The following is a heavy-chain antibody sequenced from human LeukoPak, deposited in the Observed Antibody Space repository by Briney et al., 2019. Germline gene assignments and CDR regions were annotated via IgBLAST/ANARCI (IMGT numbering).Heavy chain of an antibody. CDR2: IFRDGST. CDR1: GFAVSSNY. CDR3: AELGITMIGGV. V-gene: IGHV3-53*01. D-gene: IGHD3-10*02. Sequence: GGSLRLSCAASGFAVSSNYMSWVRLAPGKGLEWVSFIFRDGSTHYADSVKGRFTISRDNSKNTLYLQMSSLRAEDTAVYYCAELGITMIGGVWGKGTTVTISS. J-gene: IGHJ6*04.